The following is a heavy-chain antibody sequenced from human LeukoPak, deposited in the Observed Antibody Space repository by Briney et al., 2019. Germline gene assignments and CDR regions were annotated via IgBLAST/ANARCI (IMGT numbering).Heavy chain of an antibody. CDR1: GGSISSGSYY. V-gene: IGHV4-61*02. Sequence: SGTLSLTCTVSGGSISSGSYYWSWIRQPAGKGLEWIGRIYTSGSTNYNPSLKSRVTISVDTSKNQFSLKLSSVTAADTAVYYCARASREDSSGWYVARAEYFQHWGQGTLVTVSS. CDR2: IYTSGST. J-gene: IGHJ1*01. D-gene: IGHD6-19*01. CDR3: ARASREDSSGWYVARAEYFQH.